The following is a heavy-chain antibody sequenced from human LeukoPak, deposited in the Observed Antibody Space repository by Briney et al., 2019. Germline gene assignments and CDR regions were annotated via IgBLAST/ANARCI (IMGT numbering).Heavy chain of an antibody. CDR1: GYTFTSYG. Sequence: GASVKVSCKASGYTFTSYGISWVRQAPGQGLEWMGWISAYNGNTNYAQKLQGRVTMTTDTSTSIAYMELRSLRSDDTAVYYCARDYDFWSGYYGDDAFDIWGQGTMVTVSS. J-gene: IGHJ3*02. D-gene: IGHD3-3*01. V-gene: IGHV1-18*01. CDR2: ISAYNGNT. CDR3: ARDYDFWSGYYGDDAFDI.